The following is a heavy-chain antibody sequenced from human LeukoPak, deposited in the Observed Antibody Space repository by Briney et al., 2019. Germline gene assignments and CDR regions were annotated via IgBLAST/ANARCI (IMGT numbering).Heavy chain of an antibody. Sequence: AASVKVSCKASGGTFSSYAISWVRQAPGQGPEWMGRIIPILGIANYAQKFQGRVTITADKSTSTAYMELSSLRSEDTAVYYCARDLADYGELYYYYGMDVWGQGTTVTVSS. J-gene: IGHJ6*02. CDR3: ARDLADYGELYYYYGMDV. CDR2: IIPILGIA. CDR1: GGTFSSYA. D-gene: IGHD4-17*01. V-gene: IGHV1-69*04.